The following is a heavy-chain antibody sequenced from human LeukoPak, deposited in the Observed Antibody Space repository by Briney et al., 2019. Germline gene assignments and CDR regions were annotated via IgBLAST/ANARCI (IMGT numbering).Heavy chain of an antibody. D-gene: IGHD6-13*01. Sequence: SETLSLTCTVSGGSISSYYWSWIRQPPGKGLEWIGYIYYSGSTNYNPSLKSRVTISVDTSKNQFSLKLSSVTAADTAVYYCARGGEQQLAFDYWGQGTLVTVSS. CDR2: IYYSGST. CDR1: GGSISSYY. V-gene: IGHV4-59*01. J-gene: IGHJ4*02. CDR3: ARGGEQQLAFDY.